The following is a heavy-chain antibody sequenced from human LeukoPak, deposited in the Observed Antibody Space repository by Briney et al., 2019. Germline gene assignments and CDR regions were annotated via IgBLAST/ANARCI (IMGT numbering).Heavy chain of an antibody. CDR2: IKQDGSEK. D-gene: IGHD2-15*01. V-gene: IGHV3-7*01. CDR3: AKSRLVAVVAAYMDV. Sequence: GGSLRLSCAASGFTFSIYWMSWVRQAPGKGLEWVANIKQDGSEKYVDSVKGRFTISRDNTKNTLYLQLDSLRPEDTAVYYCAKSRLVAVVAAYMDVWGKGTTVTVSS. CDR1: GFTFSIYW. J-gene: IGHJ6*04.